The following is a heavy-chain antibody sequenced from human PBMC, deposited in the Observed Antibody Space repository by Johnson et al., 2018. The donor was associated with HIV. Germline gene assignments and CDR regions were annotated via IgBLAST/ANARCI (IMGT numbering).Heavy chain of an antibody. Sequence: VQLVESGGGLIQPGGSLRLSCAASGFTVSGNSLSWVRQAPGKGLEWVSVTYSDGNIEYAASVKGRFTIPRDSSENMVFLQMYSLRAEDTAVYYCARGVGRLWFGEPEAFDIWGQGTMVTVSS. CDR3: ARGVGRLWFGEPEAFDI. V-gene: IGHV3-53*01. J-gene: IGHJ3*02. D-gene: IGHD3-10*01. CDR2: TYSDGNI. CDR1: GFTVSGNS.